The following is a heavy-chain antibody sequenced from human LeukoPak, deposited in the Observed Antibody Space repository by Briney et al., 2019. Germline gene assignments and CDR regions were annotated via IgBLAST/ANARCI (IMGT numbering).Heavy chain of an antibody. Sequence: AGGSLRLSCAASGFTFSTYGMHWVRQAPGKGLEWVAFIRYDGSNKYYADSVKGRFTISRDNSKNTLYLQMNSLRAEDTAVYYCAKDRNYGSGSFPYYFDYWGQGTLVTVPS. CDR2: IRYDGSNK. D-gene: IGHD3-10*01. J-gene: IGHJ4*02. V-gene: IGHV3-30*02. CDR3: AKDRNYGSGSFPYYFDY. CDR1: GFTFSTYG.